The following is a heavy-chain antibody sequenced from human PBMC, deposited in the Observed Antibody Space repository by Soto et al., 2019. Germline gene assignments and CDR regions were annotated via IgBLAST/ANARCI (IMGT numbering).Heavy chain of an antibody. J-gene: IGHJ6*02. Sequence: SETLSLTCTVSGGSISSGGYYWSWIRQHPGKGLEWIGYIYYSGSTYYNPSLKSRVTISVDTSKNQFSLKLSSVTAADTAVYYCARDVGPFLRLFYGMDVWGQGTTVTVSS. V-gene: IGHV4-31*03. D-gene: IGHD4-17*01. CDR3: ARDVGPFLRLFYGMDV. CDR2: IYYSGST. CDR1: GGSISSGGYY.